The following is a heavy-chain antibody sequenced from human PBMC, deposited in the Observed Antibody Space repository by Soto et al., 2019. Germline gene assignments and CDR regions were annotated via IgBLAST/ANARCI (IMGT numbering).Heavy chain of an antibody. CDR3: AKVTNGRNYWYFDL. CDR2: ISGSGGNT. Sequence: VQLLESGGGLVQPGGSLRLSCAASGFTFSSYAISWVRQAPGKALEWVSAISGSGGNTYYADSVKGRFNISRDNSKNTLYLQMNSLRAEDTAVYYCAKVTNGRNYWYFDLWGRGTLVTVSS. J-gene: IGHJ2*01. V-gene: IGHV3-23*01. CDR1: GFTFSSYA. D-gene: IGHD2-8*01.